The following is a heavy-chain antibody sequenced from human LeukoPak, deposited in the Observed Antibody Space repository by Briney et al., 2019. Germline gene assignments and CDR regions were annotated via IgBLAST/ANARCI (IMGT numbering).Heavy chain of an antibody. J-gene: IGHJ4*02. Sequence: PGRSLRLSCAASGFTFDDYAMHWVRQAPGKGLEWVSGISWNSGSIGYADSVKGRFTISRDNAKNSLYLQMNSLRAEDTAVYYCARDLQVLYDSSGYEDYWGQGTLVTVSS. CDR1: GFTFDDYA. D-gene: IGHD3-22*01. CDR2: ISWNSGSI. V-gene: IGHV3-9*01. CDR3: ARDLQVLYDSSGYEDY.